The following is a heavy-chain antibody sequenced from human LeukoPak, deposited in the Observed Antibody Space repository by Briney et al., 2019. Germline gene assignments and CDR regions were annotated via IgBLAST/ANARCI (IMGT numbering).Heavy chain of an antibody. Sequence: GESLKISCKGSGYSFTNYWIGWVRQMPGKGLEWMGIIYPGDSETRYSPSFQGQVTISAAKSISTAYLQWSSLKASDTAMFYCARVRAADTIDAFDIWGQGTMVTVSS. CDR3: ARVRAADTIDAFDI. CDR1: GYSFTNYW. V-gene: IGHV5-51*01. J-gene: IGHJ3*02. CDR2: IYPGDSET. D-gene: IGHD2-21*01.